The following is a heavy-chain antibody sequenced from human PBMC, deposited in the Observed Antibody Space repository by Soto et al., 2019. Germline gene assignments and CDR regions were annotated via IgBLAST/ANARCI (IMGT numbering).Heavy chain of an antibody. CDR2: TDPSDSYS. D-gene: IGHD3-3*02. J-gene: IGHJ6*02. CDR3: ARHFPLPTDPQFYYYYYYGVDV. V-gene: IGHV5-10-1*01. CDR1: GYNFTTFW. Sequence: GESLKISCKASGYNFTTFWISWMRQVPGKGLEWMGRTDPSDSYSNYSPSFQGHITISADKSINTAYLHFSNLKASDAAVYYCARHFPLPTDPQFYYYYYYGVDVWGHGTAVTVSS.